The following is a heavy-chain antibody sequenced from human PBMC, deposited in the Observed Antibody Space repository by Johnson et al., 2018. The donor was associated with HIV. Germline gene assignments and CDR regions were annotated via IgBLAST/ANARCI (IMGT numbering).Heavy chain of an antibody. Sequence: MQLVESGGGVVQPGRSLRLSCAASGFTFSSYDMHWVRQATGKGLEWVSAIGTAGDTYYPGSVKGRFTISRDNSKNTLYLQMNSLRAEDTAVYYCVTLVVAPPFDIWGQGTMVTVSS. V-gene: IGHV3-13*01. CDR1: GFTFSSYD. J-gene: IGHJ3*02. CDR2: IGTAGDT. CDR3: VTLVVAPPFDI. D-gene: IGHD2-15*01.